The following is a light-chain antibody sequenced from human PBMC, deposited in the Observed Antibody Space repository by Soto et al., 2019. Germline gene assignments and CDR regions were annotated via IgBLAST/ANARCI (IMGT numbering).Light chain of an antibody. CDR2: GAS. V-gene: IGKV3-20*01. J-gene: IGKJ2*01. CDR1: QSVSSSY. CDR3: QQYGGSPQT. Sequence: EIVLTQSPGTLSLSPGERATLSCRASQSVSSSYLAWYQQKPGQAPRLLIYGASIRATGIPGRFSGSGSGKDFTLTISRLEPEDFAVYYCQQYGGSPQTFGQGTKLEIK.